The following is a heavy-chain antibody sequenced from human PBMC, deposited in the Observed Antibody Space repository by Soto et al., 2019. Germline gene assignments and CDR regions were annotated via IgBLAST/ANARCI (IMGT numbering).Heavy chain of an antibody. V-gene: IGHV1-58*01. CDR3: AAPRDYSNYGYYYYYGMDV. D-gene: IGHD4-4*01. CDR1: GFTFTSSA. J-gene: IGHJ6*02. Sequence: SVKVSCKASGFTFTSSAVQWVRQSRGQRLEWIGWIVVGSGNTNYAQKFQERVTITRDMSTSTAYMELSSLRSEDTAVYYCAAPRDYSNYGYYYYYGMDVWGQGTTVTVSS. CDR2: IVVGSGNT.